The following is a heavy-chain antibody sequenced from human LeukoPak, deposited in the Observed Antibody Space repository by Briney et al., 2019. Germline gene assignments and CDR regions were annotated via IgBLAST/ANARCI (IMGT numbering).Heavy chain of an antibody. D-gene: IGHD2-15*01. CDR3: AKDRPSRYCSGGSCSYDAFDI. CDR2: ISGSGGGT. J-gene: IGHJ3*02. CDR1: GFTFSSYA. Sequence: GSLRLSRAASGFTFSSYAMTWVRQAPGKGLEWVSAISGSGGGTYYADSVKSRFTISRDNSKNTLYLQLNSLRAEDTAVYYCAKDRPSRYCSGGSCSYDAFDIWGQGTMVTVSS. V-gene: IGHV3-23*01.